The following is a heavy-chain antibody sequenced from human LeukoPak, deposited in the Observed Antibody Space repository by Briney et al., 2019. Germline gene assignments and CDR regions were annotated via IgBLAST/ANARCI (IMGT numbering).Heavy chain of an antibody. CDR1: GYTFTSYG. CDR2: ISAYNGNT. CDR3: ARERQWLGRGWFDP. J-gene: IGHJ5*02. D-gene: IGHD6-19*01. Sequence: GASVKVSCKASGYTFTSYGISWVRQAPGQGLEWMGWISAYNGNTNYAQKLLGRVTMTTDTSTSTAYMELRSLRSDDTAVYYCARERQWLGRGWFDPWGQGTLVTVSS. V-gene: IGHV1-18*01.